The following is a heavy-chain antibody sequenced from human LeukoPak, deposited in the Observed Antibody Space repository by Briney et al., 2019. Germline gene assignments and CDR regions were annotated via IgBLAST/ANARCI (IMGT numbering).Heavy chain of an antibody. V-gene: IGHV4-59*01. CDR3: ASHRRSHGSEY. CDR1: GGSFEHYF. Sequence: SEALSLTCTVSGGSFEHYFWSWIRQPPGKGLEWIGYVYYSGSTDYSPSLKSRLTISADTSKNQFSLKLSSVTAADTAVYYCASHRRSHGSEYWGQGTLVTVSS. J-gene: IGHJ4*02. CDR2: VYYSGST. D-gene: IGHD3-10*01.